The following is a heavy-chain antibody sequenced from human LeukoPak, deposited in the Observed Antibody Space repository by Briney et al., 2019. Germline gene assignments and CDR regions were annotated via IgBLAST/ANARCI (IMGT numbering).Heavy chain of an antibody. CDR1: GGSISSGGYY. CDR3: ARGPYYYDSSGPYFDY. V-gene: IGHV4-31*01. J-gene: IGHJ4*02. CDR2: IYYSGST. D-gene: IGHD3-22*01. Sequence: SETLSLTCTVSGGSISSGGYYWSWIRQHPGKGLEWIGYIYYSGSTYYNPSLKSQVTISVDTSKNQFSLKLSSVTAADTAVYYCARGPYYYDSSGPYFDYWGQGTLVTVSS.